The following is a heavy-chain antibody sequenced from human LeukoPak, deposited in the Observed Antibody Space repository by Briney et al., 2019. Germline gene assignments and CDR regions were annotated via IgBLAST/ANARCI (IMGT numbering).Heavy chain of an antibody. CDR2: INHSGST. CDR1: GGSISSSGYY. J-gene: IGHJ6*03. CDR3: AREGYPRRYCSSTSCRSGYYYMDV. V-gene: IGHV4-39*07. Sequence: SETLSLTCTVSGGSISSSGYYWSWIRQPPGKGLEWIGEINHSGSTNYNPSLKSRVTISVDTSKNQFSLKLSSVTAADTAVYYCAREGYPRRYCSSTSCRSGYYYMDVWGKGTTVTVSS. D-gene: IGHD2-2*01.